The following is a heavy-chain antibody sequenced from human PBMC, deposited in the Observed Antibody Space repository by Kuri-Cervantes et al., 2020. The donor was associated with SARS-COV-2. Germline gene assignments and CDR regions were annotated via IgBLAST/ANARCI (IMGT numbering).Heavy chain of an antibody. Sequence: SETLSLTCSVSGASISSDYWSWIRQPAGKGLEWIGRNHSTISPRYNPSLKSRVTMSVDTSKNQFSLKLSSVTAADTAVYYCARGNLSLGYGDFPFDYWGQGIVVTVSS. V-gene: IGHV4-4*07. CDR2: NHSTISP. CDR3: ARGNLSLGYGDFPFDY. CDR1: GASISSDY. D-gene: IGHD4-17*01. J-gene: IGHJ4*02.